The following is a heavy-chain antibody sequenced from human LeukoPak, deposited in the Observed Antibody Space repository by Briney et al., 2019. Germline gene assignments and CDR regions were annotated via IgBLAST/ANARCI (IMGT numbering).Heavy chain of an antibody. CDR3: ARDRAVDAGGIDF. CDR2: IHHSGSA. V-gene: IGHV4-30-4*01. J-gene: IGHJ4*02. Sequence: PSQTLSLTCTVSGDSISSGDFYWSWVRQPPGKGLEWIAYIHHSGSAFYSRSLKRRVTISVDCSKNQFSLRLTSVTAADTAVYFCARDRAVDAGGIDFWGQGTLVTVSP. CDR1: GDSISSGDFY. D-gene: IGHD5-18*01.